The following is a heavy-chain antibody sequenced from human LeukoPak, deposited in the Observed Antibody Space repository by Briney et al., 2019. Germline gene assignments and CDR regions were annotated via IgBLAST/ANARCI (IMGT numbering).Heavy chain of an antibody. V-gene: IGHV3-48*04. J-gene: IGHJ4*02. D-gene: IGHD5-12*01. CDR3: ARDRWLRSWVAPIDY. CDR1: GFTFSSYS. Sequence: GGSLRLSCAASGFTFSSYSMNWVRQAPGKGLEWVSYISSSSSTIYYADSVKGRFTISRDNAKNSLYLQMNSLRAEDTAVYYCARDRWLRSWVAPIDYWGQGTLVTVSS. CDR2: ISSSSSTI.